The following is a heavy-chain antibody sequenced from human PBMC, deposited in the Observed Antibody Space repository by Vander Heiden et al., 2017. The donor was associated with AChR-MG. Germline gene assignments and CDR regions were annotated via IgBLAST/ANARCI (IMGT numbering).Heavy chain of an antibody. D-gene: IGHD3-10*01. CDR1: GFTFSSYA. CDR3: AKESRLWFVC. Sequence: EVQLLESGGGLVQPGASLRLSCAAYGFTFSSYAMSWVRQAPGTGMEWVSSIMVSGVTTYYADSVKGRFTISRDISNTTTYLQMNSLRAEDTSLYYCAKESRLWFVCWG. V-gene: IGHV3-23*01. J-gene: IGHJ6*01. CDR2: IMVSGVTT.